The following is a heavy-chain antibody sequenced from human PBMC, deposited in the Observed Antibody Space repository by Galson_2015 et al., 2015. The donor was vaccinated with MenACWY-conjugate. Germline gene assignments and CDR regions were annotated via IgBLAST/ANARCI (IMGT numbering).Heavy chain of an antibody. J-gene: IGHJ5*02. CDR2: IYYSGTT. CDR3: AKGGGIAASGHNRFDP. V-gene: IGHV4-59*02. Sequence: ETLSLTCTVSSGSVSNSYWSWIRQPPGKGLEWIASIYYSGTTNYNPSLKSQVTISVDTSKNQFSLKLTSVTAADTAMYYCAKGGGIAASGHNRFDPWGQGTLVIVSS. D-gene: IGHD6-25*01. CDR1: SGSVSNSY.